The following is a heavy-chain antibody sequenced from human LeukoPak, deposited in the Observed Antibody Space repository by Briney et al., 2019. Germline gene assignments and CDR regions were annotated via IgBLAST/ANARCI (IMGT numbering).Heavy chain of an antibody. V-gene: IGHV3-21*01. CDR3: VRAPTTGAYYFDY. CDR1: GFTFSGYS. CDR2: ISSTSSYI. J-gene: IGHJ4*02. D-gene: IGHD1-26*01. Sequence: GGSLRLSCAASGFTFSGYSMTWVRQAPGKGLEWVSSISSTSSYIYYADSLKGRFTISRDNTKNSLSLQMNSLRAKDTAVYYCVRAPTTGAYYFDYWGQGTLITVSS.